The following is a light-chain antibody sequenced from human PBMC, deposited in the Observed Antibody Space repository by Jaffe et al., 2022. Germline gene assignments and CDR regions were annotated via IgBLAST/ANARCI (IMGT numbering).Light chain of an antibody. V-gene: IGLV2-8*01. CDR1: SSDIGMYND. Sequence: QSALTQPPSASGSPGQSVTISCTGTSSDIGMYNDVSWYQQHPGKAPKLIIYAVNKRPSGVPDRFSGSKSGNTASLTVSGLQAEDEADYYCNSYAGSSSCVFGTGTKVSVL. CDR3: NSYAGSSSCV. CDR2: AVN. J-gene: IGLJ1*01.